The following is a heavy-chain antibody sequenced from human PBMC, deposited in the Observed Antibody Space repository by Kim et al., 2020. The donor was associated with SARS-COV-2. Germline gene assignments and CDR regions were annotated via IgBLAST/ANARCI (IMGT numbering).Heavy chain of an antibody. J-gene: IGHJ6*02. V-gene: IGHV4-34*01. CDR3: ARLTPPRAYYYYGMDV. Sequence: SETLSLTCAVYGGSFSGYYWSWIRQPPGKGLEWIGEINHSGSTNYNPSLKSRVTISVVTSKNQFSLKLSSVTAADTAVYYCARLTPPRAYYYYGMDVWGQGTTVTVSS. CDR1: GGSFSGYY. CDR2: INHSGST.